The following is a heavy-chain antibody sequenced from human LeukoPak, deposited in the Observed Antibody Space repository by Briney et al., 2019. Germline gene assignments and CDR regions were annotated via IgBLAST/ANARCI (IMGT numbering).Heavy chain of an antibody. CDR2: ISAYNGNT. CDR1: GYTFTSYG. D-gene: IGHD3-10*01. CDR3: ARDEFQLNQVTMVRGVTHNAFDI. V-gene: IGHV1-18*01. Sequence: ASVKVSCKASGYTFTSYGISWVRQAPGQGLEWMGWISAYNGNTNYAQTLQGRVTMTTDTSTSTAYMELRSLRSEDKAVYYCARDEFQLNQVTMVRGVTHNAFDIWGQGTMVTVSS. J-gene: IGHJ3*02.